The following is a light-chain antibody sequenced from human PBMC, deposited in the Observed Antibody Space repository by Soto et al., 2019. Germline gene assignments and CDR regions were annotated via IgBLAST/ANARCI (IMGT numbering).Light chain of an antibody. Sequence: EIVLTQSPGTLSLSPGERATLSCRASQSVSSSYLAWYQQKPGQAPSLLIYGASNRATGLPDRFSGSGSGTDFTLPISRLEPEDFAVYFCKQYHPSPPAYTFGPGNKLDIK. CDR1: QSVSSSY. V-gene: IGKV3-20*01. CDR2: GAS. CDR3: KQYHPSPPAYT. J-gene: IGKJ3*01.